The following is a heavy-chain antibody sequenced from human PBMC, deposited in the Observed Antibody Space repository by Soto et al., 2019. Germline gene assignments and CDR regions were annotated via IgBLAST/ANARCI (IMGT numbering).Heavy chain of an antibody. J-gene: IGHJ6*02. Sequence: ASVKVSCKASGYTFTGYYMHWVRQAPGQGLEWMGWINPNSGGTNYAQKFQGWVTMTRDTSISTAYMELSRLRSDDTAVYYCARVRGVRGQPDYYYGMDVWGQGTTVTVSS. V-gene: IGHV1-2*04. CDR3: ARVRGVRGQPDYYYGMDV. D-gene: IGHD3-10*01. CDR2: INPNSGGT. CDR1: GYTFTGYY.